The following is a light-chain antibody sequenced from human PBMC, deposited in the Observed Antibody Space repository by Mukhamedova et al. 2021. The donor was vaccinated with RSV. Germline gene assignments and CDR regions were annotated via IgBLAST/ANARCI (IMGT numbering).Light chain of an antibody. V-gene: IGKV1-5*03. CDR1: QSISSW. Sequence: VTITCRASQSISSWLAWYQQKPGKAPKLLIYMASSLESGVPSRFSGSGSGTEFTLTISSLQPDDFATYYCQQYNSYPWTFGQGT. CDR2: MAS. J-gene: IGKJ1*01. CDR3: QQYNSYPWT.